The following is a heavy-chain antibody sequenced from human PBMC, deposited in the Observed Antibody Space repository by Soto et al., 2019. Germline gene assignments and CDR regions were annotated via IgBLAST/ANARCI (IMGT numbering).Heavy chain of an antibody. CDR2: IYYSGST. V-gene: IGHV4-59*01. J-gene: IGHJ4*02. D-gene: IGHD6-13*01. Sequence: LSLTCTVSGGSISSYYWSWIRQPPGKGLEWIGYIYYSGSTNYNPSLKSRVTISVDTSKNQFSLKLSSVTAADTAVYYCARENAAAAAYYFDYWGQGTLVTVSS. CDR3: ARENAAAAAYYFDY. CDR1: GGSISSYY.